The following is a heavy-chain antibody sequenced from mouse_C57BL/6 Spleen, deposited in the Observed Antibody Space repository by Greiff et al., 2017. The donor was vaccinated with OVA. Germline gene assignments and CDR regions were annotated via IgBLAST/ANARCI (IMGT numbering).Heavy chain of an antibody. D-gene: IGHD2-3*01. V-gene: IGHV5-17*01. J-gene: IGHJ4*01. CDR2: ISSGSSPI. CDR1: GFTFSDYG. CDR3: ARIYDGYYDYAMDY. Sequence: VQLKESGGGLVKPGGSLKLSCAASGFTFSDYGMHWVRQAPEKGLEFVSYISSGSSPIYYADTVKGRFTISRDNAKNTLFLQMTSLRSEDTAMYYCARIYDGYYDYAMDYWGQGTSVTVSS.